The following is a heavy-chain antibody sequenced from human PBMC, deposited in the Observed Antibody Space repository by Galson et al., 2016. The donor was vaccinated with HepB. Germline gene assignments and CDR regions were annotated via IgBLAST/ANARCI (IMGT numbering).Heavy chain of an antibody. CDR3: AKDHHDYSDSWYFGL. D-gene: IGHD4-11*01. V-gene: IGHV3-23*01. CDR1: GFTFNTFS. J-gene: IGHJ2*01. CDR2: ITRSGGDT. Sequence: SLRLSCAASGFTFNTFSMNWVRQAPGKGLEWVSSITRSGGDTYYADSVKGRFTISRDNSKNTLYLPMNSLRPVDTALYYCAKDHHDYSDSWYFGLWGRGTLVTVSS.